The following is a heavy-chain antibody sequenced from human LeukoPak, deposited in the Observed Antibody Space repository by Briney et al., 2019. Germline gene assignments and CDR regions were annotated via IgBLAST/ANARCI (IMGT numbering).Heavy chain of an antibody. V-gene: IGHV5-51*01. D-gene: IGHD6-19*01. CDR3: ARLLYDRVAGRHYNHGMDV. CDR1: GHSFANYW. CDR2: IYANDSDT. J-gene: IGHJ6*02. Sequence: GESLKISCKGSGHSFANYWIVWVRQMPGKGLEWMGIIYANDSDTRYSPSFQGQVAISADRAISTAYLQWSSLKASDTAVYFCARLLYDRVAGRHYNHGMDVWSQGTPVTVSS.